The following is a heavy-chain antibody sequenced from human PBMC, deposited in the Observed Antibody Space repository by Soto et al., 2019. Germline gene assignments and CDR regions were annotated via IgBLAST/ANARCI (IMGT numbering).Heavy chain of an antibody. J-gene: IGHJ4*02. CDR1: GFTFTSYG. CDR3: ARAGYCSSTSCYLFDY. D-gene: IGHD2-2*01. Sequence: ASVKVFCKASGFTFTSYGISWVRQAPGQGLEWMGWISAYNGNTNYAQKLQGRVTMTTDTSTSTAYMELRSLRSDDTAVYYCARAGYCSSTSCYLFDYWGQGTLVTVSS. CDR2: ISAYNGNT. V-gene: IGHV1-18*01.